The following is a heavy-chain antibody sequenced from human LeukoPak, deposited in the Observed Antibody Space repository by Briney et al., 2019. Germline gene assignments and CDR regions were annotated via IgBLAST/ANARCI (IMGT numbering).Heavy chain of an antibody. Sequence: PGGSLRLSCAASGFTVSSNYMSWVRQAPGKGLEWVSVIYTGGRTYYADSVKGRFTISRDNSKNTLYLQMNSLRAEDTAVYYCARGGAPFADCSSTSCHPGGLDHWGQGTLVTVSS. D-gene: IGHD2-2*01. V-gene: IGHV3-66*01. CDR3: ARGGAPFADCSSTSCHPGGLDH. CDR1: GFTVSSNY. CDR2: IYTGGRT. J-gene: IGHJ4*02.